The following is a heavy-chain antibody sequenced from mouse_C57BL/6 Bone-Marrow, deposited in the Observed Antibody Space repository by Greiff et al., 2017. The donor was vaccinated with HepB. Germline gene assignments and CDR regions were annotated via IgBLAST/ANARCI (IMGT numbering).Heavy chain of an antibody. D-gene: IGHD2-4*01. CDR3: TRGHYDYEGEGDAMDY. V-gene: IGHV6-6*01. Sequence: EVKLMESGGGLVQPGGSMKLSCAASGFNFSDAWMDWVRQSPEKGLEWVAEIRNKANNHATYYAESVKGRFTISRDDSKSSVYLQMNSLRAEDTGIYYCTRGHYDYEGEGDAMDYWGQGTSVTVSS. CDR2: IRNKANNHAT. CDR1: GFNFSDAW. J-gene: IGHJ4*01.